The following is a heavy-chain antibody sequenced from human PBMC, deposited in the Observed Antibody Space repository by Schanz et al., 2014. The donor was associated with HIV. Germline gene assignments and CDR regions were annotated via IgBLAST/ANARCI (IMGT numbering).Heavy chain of an antibody. CDR2: GSYDGSNK. CDR1: GFTYRTYG. CDR3: AKENGSSVFDY. V-gene: IGHV3-30*18. Sequence: QVQLVESGGGVVQPGRSLRLSCAGFGFTYRTYGMHWVRQVPGKGLEWEAVGSYDGSNKYYADSVKGRFTISRDNSKNTLYLQMNRLRDEDTAVYYCAKENGSSVFDYWGQGTLVTVSS. J-gene: IGHJ4*02. D-gene: IGHD1-26*01.